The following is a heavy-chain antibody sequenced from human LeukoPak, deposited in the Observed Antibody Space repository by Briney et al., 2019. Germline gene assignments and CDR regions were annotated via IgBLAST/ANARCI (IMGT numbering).Heavy chain of an antibody. J-gene: IGHJ3*02. Sequence: SSVKVSCKASGGTFSSYAISWVRQAPGQGLEWMGGIIPIFGTANYAQKFQGRVTLTADESTSTAYMELSSLRSEDTAVYYCARSFDSGSYYPLDAFDIWGQGTMVTVSS. CDR2: IIPIFGTA. CDR3: ARSFDSGSYYPLDAFDI. D-gene: IGHD3-10*01. CDR1: GGTFSSYA. V-gene: IGHV1-69*01.